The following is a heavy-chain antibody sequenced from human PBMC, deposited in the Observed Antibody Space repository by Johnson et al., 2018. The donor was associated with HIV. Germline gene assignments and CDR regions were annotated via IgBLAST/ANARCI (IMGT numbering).Heavy chain of an antibody. J-gene: IGHJ3*02. CDR3: AKEYFDI. CDR1: GFTLHDYD. CDR2: ISGSGGST. Sequence: VQLVESGGGVVRPGGSLRLSCAASGFTLHDYDMSWVRQAPGKGLEWVSAISGSGGSTYFADSVKGRFTISRDNSKNTLYLQMNSLRTEDTAVYYCAKEYFDIWGQGTMVTVSS. V-gene: IGHV3-23*04.